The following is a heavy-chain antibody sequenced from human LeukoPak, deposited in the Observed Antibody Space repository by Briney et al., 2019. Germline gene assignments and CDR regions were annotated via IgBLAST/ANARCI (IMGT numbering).Heavy chain of an antibody. CDR3: VKDSITMVRGA. J-gene: IGHJ4*02. Sequence: PGGSLRLSCSASGFTFSSYAMHWVRQAPGKGLEYVSAISSNGGSTYYADSVKGRFTISRDNSKNTLYLQMSILRAEDTAVYYCVKDSITMVRGAWGQGTLVTVSS. D-gene: IGHD3-10*01. CDR1: GFTFSSYA. V-gene: IGHV3-64D*06. CDR2: ISSNGGST.